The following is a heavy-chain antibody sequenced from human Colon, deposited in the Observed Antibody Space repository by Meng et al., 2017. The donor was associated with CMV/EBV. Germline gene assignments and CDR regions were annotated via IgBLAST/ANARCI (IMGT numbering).Heavy chain of an antibody. J-gene: IGHJ5*02. V-gene: IGHV1-2*02. CDR3: ARDLVVVRPDDL. Sequence: ASVKVSCKASGYTFTGHHMHWVRQVPGQGLEWMGWINSNSGGTKYAQKFQGRVTMTRDTSISTAYMELTSLRSDDTAVYYCARDLVVVRPDDLWGQGTLVTVSS. CDR1: GYTFTGHH. CDR2: INSNSGGT. D-gene: IGHD2-2*01.